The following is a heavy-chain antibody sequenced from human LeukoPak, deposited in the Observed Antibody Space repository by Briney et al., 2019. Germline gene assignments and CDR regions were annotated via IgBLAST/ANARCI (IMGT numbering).Heavy chain of an antibody. CDR3: ASRKLGNDY. CDR2: IYYTGST. V-gene: IGHV4-59*01. J-gene: IGHJ4*02. Sequence: GSLRLSCAASGFTFSSYAMSWIRQSPGKGLEWIGYIYYTGSTSYNPSLKSRVTISADTSKNEFSLKLNSVTAADTAVYYCASRKLGNDYWGQGTLVTVSS. D-gene: IGHD7-27*01. CDR1: GFTFSSYA.